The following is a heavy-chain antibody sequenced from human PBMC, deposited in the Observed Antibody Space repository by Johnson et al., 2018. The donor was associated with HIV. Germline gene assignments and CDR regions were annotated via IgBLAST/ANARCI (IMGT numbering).Heavy chain of an antibody. D-gene: IGHD3-3*01. J-gene: IGHJ3*02. V-gene: IGHV3-23*04. CDR1: GFTFSDYY. CDR3: AKHVTIFGVVISAFDI. CDR2: ISGSGGST. Sequence: VESGGGLVKPGGSLRLSCAASGFTFSDYYMSWIRQAPGKGLEWVSAISGSGGSTYYADSVKGRFTISRDNSKNTLYLQMNSLRAEDTAVYYCAKHVTIFGVVISAFDIWGQGTMVTVSS.